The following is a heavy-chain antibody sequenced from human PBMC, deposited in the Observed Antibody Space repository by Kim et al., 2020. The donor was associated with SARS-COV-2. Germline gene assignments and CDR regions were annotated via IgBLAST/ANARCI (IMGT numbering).Heavy chain of an antibody. J-gene: IGHJ4*02. V-gene: IGHV1-2*02. D-gene: IGHD3-10*01. Sequence: GTKFGQQFKDRVTMTRESSISTAYMELISLRSDDTSIYYCMRGPATGAFDYWGQGTLVTVSS. CDR2: GT. CDR3: MRGPATGAFDY.